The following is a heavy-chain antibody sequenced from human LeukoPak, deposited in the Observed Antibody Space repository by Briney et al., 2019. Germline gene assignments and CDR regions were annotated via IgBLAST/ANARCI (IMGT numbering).Heavy chain of an antibody. Sequence: ASVKVSCKASGYTFTGYYMHWVRQAPGQGLEWTGWINPNSGGTKYAQKFQGRVTMTRDTSITTVYMELSSLRSDDTAVYYCARDYYGSGSYYQLGYWGQGTLVTVSS. CDR1: GYTFTGYY. CDR3: ARDYYGSGSYYQLGY. V-gene: IGHV1-2*02. D-gene: IGHD3-10*01. CDR2: INPNSGGT. J-gene: IGHJ4*02.